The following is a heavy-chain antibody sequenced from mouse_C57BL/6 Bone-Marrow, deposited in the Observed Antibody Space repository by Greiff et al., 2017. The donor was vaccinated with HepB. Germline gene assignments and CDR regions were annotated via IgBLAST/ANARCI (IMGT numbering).Heavy chain of an antibody. CDR2: ISYDGSN. CDR1: GYSITSGYY. J-gene: IGHJ3*01. D-gene: IGHD2-4*01. V-gene: IGHV3-6*01. Sequence: EVQLQQSGPGLVKPSQSLSLTCSVTGYSITSGYYWNWIRQFPGNKLEWMGYISYDGSNNYNPSLKNRISITRDTSKNQFFLKLNSVTTEDTATYYCARDPHYDYPFAYWGQGTLVTVSA. CDR3: ARDPHYDYPFAY.